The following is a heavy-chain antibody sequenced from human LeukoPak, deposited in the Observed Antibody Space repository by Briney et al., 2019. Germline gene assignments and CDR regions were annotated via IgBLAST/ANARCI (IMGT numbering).Heavy chain of an antibody. CDR2: VSYHGNTK. Sequence: GGSLRLSCAASGFTFITYAMHWVRQAPGKGLEWVAVVSYHGNTKFYIDSVKGRFTISRDNSKTTLYLQMNRLRAEDTAVYYCARPPRGYSYGYEFDYWGQGTLVTVSS. J-gene: IGHJ4*02. D-gene: IGHD5-18*01. V-gene: IGHV3-30*03. CDR1: GFTFITYA. CDR3: ARPPRGYSYGYEFDY.